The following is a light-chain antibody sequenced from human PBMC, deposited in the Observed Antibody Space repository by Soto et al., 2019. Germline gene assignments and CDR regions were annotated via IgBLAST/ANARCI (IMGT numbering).Light chain of an antibody. Sequence: DIQMPQSPSSLSASVGDRVTINCRASQSIGRFLNWHQQKPGKAPNVLINVASTLRSGVPSRFSGSGSGTDFNLTINSLQPEDLATYFCQQSFTTPLAFDGGTRVDIK. CDR1: QSIGRF. CDR2: VAS. J-gene: IGKJ4*01. V-gene: IGKV1-39*01. CDR3: QQSFTTPLA.